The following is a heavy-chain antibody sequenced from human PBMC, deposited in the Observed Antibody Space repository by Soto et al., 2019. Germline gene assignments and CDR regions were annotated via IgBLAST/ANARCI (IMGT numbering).Heavy chain of an antibody. CDR3: AKNQERELPRVIDF. Sequence: PGGSLRLSCAASGFTFKSYAVSWVRQAPGKGLEWVSSMSGSSSTTYYADSVRGRFTISRDRSKNTLYLQMSSLRAEDTALYYCAKNQERELPRVIDFWGQGTLVTVSS. CDR2: MSGSSSTT. J-gene: IGHJ4*02. V-gene: IGHV3-23*01. CDR1: GFTFKSYA. D-gene: IGHD1-7*01.